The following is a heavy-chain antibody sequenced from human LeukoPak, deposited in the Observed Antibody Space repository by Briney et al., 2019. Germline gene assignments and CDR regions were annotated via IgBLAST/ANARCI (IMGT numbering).Heavy chain of an antibody. Sequence: QTGGSLRLSCAASGFTFSSYSMNWVRQAPGKGLEWVSAISGSGGSTYYADSVKGRFTISRDNSKNTLYLQMNSLRAEDTAVYYCAKDSEIFGVVIAGYWGQGTLVTVSS. CDR1: GFTFSSYS. CDR3: AKDSEIFGVVIAGY. D-gene: IGHD3-3*01. J-gene: IGHJ4*02. CDR2: ISGSGGST. V-gene: IGHV3-23*01.